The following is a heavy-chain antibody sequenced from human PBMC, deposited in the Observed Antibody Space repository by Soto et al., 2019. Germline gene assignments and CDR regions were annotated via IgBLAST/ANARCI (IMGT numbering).Heavy chain of an antibody. V-gene: IGHV3-30-3*01. CDR1: GFTFISYA. J-gene: IGHJ1*01. D-gene: IGHD3-22*01. CDR2: ISYDGSNK. Sequence: GGSLRLSCAASGFTFISYAMHWVRQAPGKGLEWVAVISYDGSNKYYADSVKGRFTISRDNSKNTLYLQMNSLRAEDTAVYYCARVPSRRPYYYDSSGYYYEAEYFQHWGQGTLVTVSS. CDR3: ARVPSRRPYYYDSSGYYYEAEYFQH.